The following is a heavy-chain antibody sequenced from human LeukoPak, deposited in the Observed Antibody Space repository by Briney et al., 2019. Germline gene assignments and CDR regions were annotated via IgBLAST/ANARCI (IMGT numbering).Heavy chain of an antibody. CDR3: AREQGRRLSSWYRGDYYYMDV. Sequence: PSQTLSLTCTVSGGSISSGSYYWSWIRQPAGKGLEWIGRIYTSGSTNYNPSLKSRVTISVDTSKNQFSLKLSSVTAADTAVYYCAREQGRRLSSWYRGDYYYMDVWGKGTTVTVSS. V-gene: IGHV4-61*02. D-gene: IGHD6-13*01. J-gene: IGHJ6*03. CDR2: IYTSGST. CDR1: GGSISSGSYY.